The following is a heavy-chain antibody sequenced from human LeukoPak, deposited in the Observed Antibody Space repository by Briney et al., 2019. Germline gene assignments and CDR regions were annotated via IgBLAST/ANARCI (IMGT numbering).Heavy chain of an antibody. CDR1: GGSIFSYY. V-gene: IGHV4-4*08. CDR2: IYPNGIT. Sequence: SETLSLTCTVSGGSIFSYYWNWIRQPPGKGLEWIGYIYPNGITNYSPSLRSRGSISIATSKNQFSLRLTSVTAADTAIYYCARRAYYDSSGYSPTSGYFDLWGRGTLVTVSS. CDR3: ARRAYYDSSGYSPTSGYFDL. J-gene: IGHJ2*01. D-gene: IGHD3-22*01.